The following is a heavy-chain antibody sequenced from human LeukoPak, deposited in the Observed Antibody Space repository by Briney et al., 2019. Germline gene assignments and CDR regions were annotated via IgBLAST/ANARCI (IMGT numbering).Heavy chain of an antibody. D-gene: IGHD3-16*01. CDR3: ARELGSGGYFDY. Sequence: GASVKISCKASGYTFTKYYMHWVRQAPGQGFEWMGIINSSGGSTSYTQKFQGRVTMTRDTSTSTVYMELSSLRSEDAAVYFCARELGSGGYFDYWGQGTLVTVSS. V-gene: IGHV1-46*01. CDR1: GYTFTKYY. J-gene: IGHJ4*02. CDR2: INSSGGST.